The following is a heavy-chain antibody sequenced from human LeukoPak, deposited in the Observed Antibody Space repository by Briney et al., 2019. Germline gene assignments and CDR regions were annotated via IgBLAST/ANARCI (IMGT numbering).Heavy chain of an antibody. Sequence: SETLSLTCTVSSGSISSYYWSWIRQPPGKGLEWIGYIYYSGSTNYNPSLKSRVTISVDTSKNQFSLKLSSVTAADTAVYYCARLVKVGATRFVDYWGQGTLVTVSS. J-gene: IGHJ4*02. V-gene: IGHV4-59*08. CDR1: SGSISSYY. D-gene: IGHD1-26*01. CDR3: ARLVKVGATRFVDY. CDR2: IYYSGST.